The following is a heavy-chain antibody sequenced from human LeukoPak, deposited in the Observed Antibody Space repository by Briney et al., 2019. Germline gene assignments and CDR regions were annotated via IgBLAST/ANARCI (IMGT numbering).Heavy chain of an antibody. CDR3: AANSADYNTLGSSYKV. V-gene: IGHV4-34*01. CDR2: INHSGST. Sequence: SETLSLTCAVYGGSFSGYYWSWIRQPPGKGLEWIGEINHSGSTNYNPSLKSRVTISVDTSKNQFSLKLSSVTAADTAVYYCAANSADYNTLGSSYKVWGQGTLVTVSS. D-gene: IGHD3-10*01. CDR1: GGSFSGYY. J-gene: IGHJ4*02.